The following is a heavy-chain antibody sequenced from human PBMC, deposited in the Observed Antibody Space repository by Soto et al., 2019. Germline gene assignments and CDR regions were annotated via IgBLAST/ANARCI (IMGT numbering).Heavy chain of an antibody. CDR2: INHSGST. J-gene: IGHJ6*02. CDR1: GGSFSGYY. V-gene: IGHV4-34*01. CDR3: DRAPSIAVRPSRYYYYGMDV. D-gene: IGHD6-6*01. Sequence: SETLSLTCAVYGGSFSGYYWSWIRQPPGKGLEWIGEINHSGSTNYNPSLKSRVTISVDTSKNQFSLKLSSVTAADTAVYYCDRAPSIAVRPSRYYYYGMDVWGQGTTVTVSS.